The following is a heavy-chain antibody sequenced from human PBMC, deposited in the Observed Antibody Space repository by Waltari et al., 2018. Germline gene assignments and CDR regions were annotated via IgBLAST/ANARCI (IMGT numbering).Heavy chain of an antibody. Sequence: QVTLRESGPALVKPTQTLTLTCTFSGFSLSTSGMCVSWIRQPPGKALEWLARIDWDDDKDYSQSLKTRLTNSNDTSKTQFVVTMPNMDPVDTATCYCARMVQNYAPAYYYYYGMDVWGQGTTVTVSS. CDR3: ARMVQNYAPAYYYYYGMDV. CDR2: IDWDDDK. D-gene: IGHD1-7*01. J-gene: IGHJ6*02. CDR1: GFSLSTSGMC. V-gene: IGHV2-70*15.